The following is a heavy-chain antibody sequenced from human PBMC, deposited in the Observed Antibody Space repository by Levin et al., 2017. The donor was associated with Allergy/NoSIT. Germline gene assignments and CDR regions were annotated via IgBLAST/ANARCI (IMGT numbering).Heavy chain of an antibody. V-gene: IGHV4-39*01. Sequence: PSETLSLTCTVSGGSFITSSYFWAWIRQPPGKGLEWLGSIYYSGTTYYNPSLKSRPTISIDTSTNQSSLKLRSVTAADTAVYYCARHTALLWFEELVFDSWGQGNLVAVSS. CDR2: IYYSGTT. J-gene: IGHJ4*02. CDR3: ARHTALLWFEELVFDS. CDR1: GGSFITSSYF. D-gene: IGHD3-10*01.